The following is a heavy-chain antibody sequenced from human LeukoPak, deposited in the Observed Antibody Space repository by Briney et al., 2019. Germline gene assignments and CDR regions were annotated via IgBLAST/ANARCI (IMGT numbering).Heavy chain of an antibody. CDR1: GYTFTSYG. D-gene: IGHD5-18*01. CDR3: ARRGYSYGHFDY. J-gene: IGHJ4*02. Sequence: GASVKVSCKASGYTFTSYGISWVRQAPGQGLEWMGIINSSGGSTNYAQKFQGRVTMTRDTSTSTVYMELSSLRSDDTAVYYCARRGYSYGHFDYWGQGTLVTVSS. V-gene: IGHV1-46*01. CDR2: INSSGGST.